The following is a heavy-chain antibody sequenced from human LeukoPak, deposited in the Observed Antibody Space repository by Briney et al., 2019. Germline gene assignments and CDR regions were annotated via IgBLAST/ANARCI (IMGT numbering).Heavy chain of an antibody. D-gene: IGHD5-12*01. CDR1: GFTFSSYG. CDR2: IRYDGSNK. V-gene: IGHV3-30*02. J-gene: IGHJ6*03. Sequence: GGSLRLSCAASGFTFSSYGMYWVRQAPGKGLEWVAFIRYDGSNKYYADSVKGRFTVSRDNSKNTLYLQMKSLRAEDTAVYYCAKGGGYEAQYYYYYLDVWGKGTTVTISS. CDR3: AKGGGYEAQYYYYYLDV.